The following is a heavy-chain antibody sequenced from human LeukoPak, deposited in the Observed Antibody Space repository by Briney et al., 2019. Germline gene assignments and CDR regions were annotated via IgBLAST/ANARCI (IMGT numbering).Heavy chain of an antibody. D-gene: IGHD2-2*01. CDR2: INPNSGGI. J-gene: IGHJ6*02. CDR3: AREKVRQSGMDV. CDR1: GGTFISYA. V-gene: IGHV1-2*06. Sequence: ASVKVSCKASGGTFISYAISWVRQAPGQGLEWMGRINPNSGGINYAQKFQGRVTMTRDTSISTAYMELSRLRSDDTAVYYCAREKVRQSGMDVWGQGTTVTVSS.